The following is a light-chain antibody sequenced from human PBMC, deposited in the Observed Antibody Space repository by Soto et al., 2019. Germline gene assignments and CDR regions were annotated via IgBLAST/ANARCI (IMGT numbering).Light chain of an antibody. Sequence: EIVLTQSPATLSLSPGERATLSCRASQSVNSYLVWYQQRPGQAPRLLIYGAPSRATGIPDRFSGSGSGTDFTLTISRLEPEDFAVYYCQQYGSSPPLTFGQGTRLEIK. CDR2: GAP. CDR3: QQYGSSPPLT. CDR1: QSVNSY. J-gene: IGKJ5*01. V-gene: IGKV3-20*01.